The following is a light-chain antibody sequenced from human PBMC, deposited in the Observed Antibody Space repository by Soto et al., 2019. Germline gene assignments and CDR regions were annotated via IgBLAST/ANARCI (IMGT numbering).Light chain of an antibody. J-gene: IGKJ1*01. CDR1: QSVSSC. CDR2: AAF. V-gene: IGKV1-39*01. CDR3: QQCDNSPLT. Sequence: DILMTQSPSTLSASVGDRVTITCRASQSVSSCLAWYQQKPGKAPKLLIYAAFSRPSGIPSRFSGTGSETEFTLTISSLQPEDFATYYCQQCDNSPLTFGQGTKVDIK.